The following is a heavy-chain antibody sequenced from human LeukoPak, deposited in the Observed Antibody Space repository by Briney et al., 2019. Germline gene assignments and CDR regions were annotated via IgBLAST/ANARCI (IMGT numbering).Heavy chain of an antibody. CDR1: GFTFSSYW. J-gene: IGHJ3*02. V-gene: IGHV3-7*01. D-gene: IGHD2-2*01. CDR2: IKQDGSEK. CDR3: ARETVVPAAMGAFDI. Sequence: GGSLRLSCAASGFTFSSYWMSWVRQAPGKGLEWVANIKQDGSEKYYVDSVKGRFTISRDNAKNSLYLQMNSLRAEDTAVYYCARETVVPAAMGAFDIWGQGTMVTVSS.